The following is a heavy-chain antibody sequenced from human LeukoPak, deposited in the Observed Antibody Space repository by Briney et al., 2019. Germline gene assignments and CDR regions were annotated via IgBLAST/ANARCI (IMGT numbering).Heavy chain of an antibody. Sequence: SETLSLTCTVSGGSISSSSYYWGWIRLPPGKGLEWIGSIHYSGSTYYNPSLQSRVTISIDTSKNQFSLKLRFVTAADTAVYYCARVRCSGGSCPYYYYYYYMDVWGKGTTVTVSS. CDR3: ARVRCSGGSCPYYYYYYYMDV. V-gene: IGHV4-39*07. D-gene: IGHD2-15*01. CDR1: GGSISSSSYY. J-gene: IGHJ6*03. CDR2: IHYSGST.